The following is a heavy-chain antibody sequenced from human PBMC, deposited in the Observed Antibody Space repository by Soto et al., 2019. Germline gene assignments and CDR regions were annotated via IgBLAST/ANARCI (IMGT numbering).Heavy chain of an antibody. Sequence: SVHVSCQASGGTLSNYVVLWVQPAPGQGVEWMERIMPISSAANNAQKSQGRVTITADKSTSKSYMELSRLRSEDTAVYYCARDMTRTVVPYVDFWGQGTLVTVSS. CDR1: GGTLSNYV. CDR2: IMPISSAA. D-gene: IGHD2-15*01. V-gene: IGHV1-69*06. CDR3: ARDMTRTVVPYVDF. J-gene: IGHJ4*02.